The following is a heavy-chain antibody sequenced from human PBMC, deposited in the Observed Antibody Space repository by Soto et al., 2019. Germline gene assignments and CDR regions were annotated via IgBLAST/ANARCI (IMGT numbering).Heavy chain of an antibody. Sequence: SETLSLTCAVSSGSISSSNWWSWVRQPPGKGLEWIGEIYHSGTTNYNPSLKSRVTISVDKSKNQFSLKLSSVTAADTAVYYCARDYPYSSSSFAFDIWGQGTMVTVSS. D-gene: IGHD6-6*01. CDR1: SGSISSSNW. CDR2: IYHSGTT. V-gene: IGHV4-4*02. CDR3: ARDYPYSSSSFAFDI. J-gene: IGHJ3*02.